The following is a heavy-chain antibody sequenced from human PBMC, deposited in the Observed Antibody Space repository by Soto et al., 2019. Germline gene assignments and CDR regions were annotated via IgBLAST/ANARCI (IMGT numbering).Heavy chain of an antibody. CDR3: AKGGYDILTGYSYYYYYYGMGV. D-gene: IGHD3-9*01. CDR1: GYTFTSYG. V-gene: IGHV1-18*01. CDR2: ISAYNGNT. Sequence: GASVKVSCKASGYTFTSYGISWVRQAPGQGLEWMGWISAYNGNTNYAQKLQGRVTMTTDTSTSTAYMELRSLRSDDTAVYYCAKGGYDILTGYSYYYYYYGMGVWGQGTTVTVSS. J-gene: IGHJ6*02.